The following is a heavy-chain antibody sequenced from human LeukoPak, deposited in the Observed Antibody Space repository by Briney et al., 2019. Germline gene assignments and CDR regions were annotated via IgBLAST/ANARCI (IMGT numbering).Heavy chain of an antibody. J-gene: IGHJ4*02. Sequence: ASVKVSCKASGYTFTGYYMHWVRQAPGQGLEWMGWINPNSGGTNYAQKFQGRVAMTRDTPITTAYMELSRLRSDDTAVYYCASHVDIVATNPNYYFDYWGQGTLVTVSS. CDR2: INPNSGGT. D-gene: IGHD5-12*01. V-gene: IGHV1-2*02. CDR3: ASHVDIVATNPNYYFDY. CDR1: GYTFTGYY.